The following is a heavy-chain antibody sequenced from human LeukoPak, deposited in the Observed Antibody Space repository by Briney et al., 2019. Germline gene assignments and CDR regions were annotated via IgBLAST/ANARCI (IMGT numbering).Heavy chain of an antibody. D-gene: IGHD3-16*01. CDR3: ARQITFGGVEFDP. CDR2: IYPGDSDA. CDR1: GYSFTTYW. V-gene: IGHV5-51*01. J-gene: IGHJ5*02. Sequence: GESLKISCKGSGYSFTTYWIGWVRQMPGKGLEWMGIIYPGDSDARYGPSFQGQVTISVDKSIDTAYLQWSSLKASDTAMYYCARQITFGGVEFDPWGQGTLVTVSS.